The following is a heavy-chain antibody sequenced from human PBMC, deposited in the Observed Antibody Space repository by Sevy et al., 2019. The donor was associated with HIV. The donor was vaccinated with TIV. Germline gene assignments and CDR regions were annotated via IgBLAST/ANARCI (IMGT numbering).Heavy chain of an antibody. V-gene: IGHV4-59*08. D-gene: IGHD2-2*02. CDR1: GDSINTYY. Sequence: SETLSLTCTVSGDSINTYYWSWIRQPPGEGLESIGYVSHSGNTNYNPSLKSRVSMSVDTSTNQFSLKVKSVTAADTAVYYCARLRWDLVVVPGATPGCYFDSWGQGTLVTVSS. J-gene: IGHJ4*02. CDR2: VSHSGNT. CDR3: ARLRWDLVVVPGATPGCYFDS.